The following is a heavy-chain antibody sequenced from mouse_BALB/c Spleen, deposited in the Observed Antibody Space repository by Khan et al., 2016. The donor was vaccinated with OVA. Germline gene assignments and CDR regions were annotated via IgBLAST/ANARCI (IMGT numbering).Heavy chain of an antibody. Sequence: EVKLLESGGGLVQPGGSLKLSCAASGFDFSRYWMSWVRQALGKGLEWIGEINPDSSTINYMPSLKDKFIISRDNAKNTLYLQMSKVRSEESALYYCERPYRYDARAWFAYWGQGTLVTVSA. CDR1: GFDFSRYW. CDR2: INPDSSTI. V-gene: IGHV4-1*02. J-gene: IGHJ3*01. D-gene: IGHD2-14*01. CDR3: ERPYRYDARAWFAY.